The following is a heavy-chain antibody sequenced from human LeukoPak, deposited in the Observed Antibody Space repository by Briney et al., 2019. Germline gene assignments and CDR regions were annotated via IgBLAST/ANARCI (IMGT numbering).Heavy chain of an antibody. CDR1: GGSCSDYY. V-gene: IGHV4-34*01. CDR2: INHSGST. Sequence: PSETLSLTCAVFGGSCSDYYWTWIRQPPGKGLEWIGEINHSGSTNYNPSLKSRVTISIDTSKNQFSLRLSSVTAADTAVYYCARKQWLVLADAFDIWGQGTMVTVSS. J-gene: IGHJ3*02. D-gene: IGHD6-19*01. CDR3: ARKQWLVLADAFDI.